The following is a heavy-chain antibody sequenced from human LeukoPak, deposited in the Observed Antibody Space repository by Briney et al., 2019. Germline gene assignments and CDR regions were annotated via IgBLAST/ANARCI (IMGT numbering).Heavy chain of an antibody. Sequence: PGRSLRLPCAASGFTFSSYGMHWVRQAPGKGLEWVAVISYDGSNKYYADSVKGRFTISRDNSKNTLYLQMNSLRAEDTAVYYCESSGWYEQFDYWGQGTLVTVSS. J-gene: IGHJ4*02. CDR1: GFTFSSYG. D-gene: IGHD6-19*01. CDR2: ISYDGSNK. CDR3: ESSGWYEQFDY. V-gene: IGHV3-30*03.